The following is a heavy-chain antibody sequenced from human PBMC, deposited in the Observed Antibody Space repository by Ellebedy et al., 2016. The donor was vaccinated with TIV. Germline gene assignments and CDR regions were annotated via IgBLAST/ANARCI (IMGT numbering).Heavy chain of an antibody. V-gene: IGHV3-21*01. Sequence: GESLKISCAASGFTFMSYSMNWVRQAPGKGLEWVSSISGSSHYMYYADSVKGRFTVSSDNAKNSLFLQMNSLRAEDTAVYYCARTHCNSSSCYVRYYEDVWGKGTTVTVSS. CDR1: GFTFMSYS. J-gene: IGHJ6*03. CDR2: ISGSSHYM. D-gene: IGHD2-2*01. CDR3: ARTHCNSSSCYVRYYEDV.